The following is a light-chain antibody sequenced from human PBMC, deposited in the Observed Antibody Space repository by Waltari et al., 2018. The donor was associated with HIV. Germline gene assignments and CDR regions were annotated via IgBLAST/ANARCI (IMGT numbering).Light chain of an antibody. CDR1: SSDVGAYDY. V-gene: IGLV2-14*03. J-gene: IGLJ1*01. CDR2: DVN. Sequence: QSALTQPASVSGSPGQSITISCTGTSSDVGAYDYVSCYQQHPGKAPKLMIYDVNNRPSWVSHRFSGSKSATPASLTISGLQAEDEADYYCSSYTTSSTYVFGTGTKVTVL. CDR3: SSYTTSSTYV.